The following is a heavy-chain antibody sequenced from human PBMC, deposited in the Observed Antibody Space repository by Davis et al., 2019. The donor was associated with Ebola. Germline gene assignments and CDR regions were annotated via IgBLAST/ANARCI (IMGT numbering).Heavy chain of an antibody. CDR3: AKDIWGFAGMDV. D-gene: IGHD3-16*01. Sequence: GESLKISCAASGFTFSDYYMSWIRQAPGKGLEWVSYISISGSTIYYADSVKGRFTISRDNSKNMVYLQMNSLRVEDSALYYCAKDIWGFAGMDVWGQGTTVTVSS. J-gene: IGHJ6*02. CDR2: ISISGSTI. V-gene: IGHV3-11*01. CDR1: GFTFSDYY.